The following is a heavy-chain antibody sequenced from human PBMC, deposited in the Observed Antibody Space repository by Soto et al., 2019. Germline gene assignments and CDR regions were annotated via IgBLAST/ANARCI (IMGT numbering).Heavy chain of an antibody. J-gene: IGHJ4*02. CDR2: IYYSDSST. V-gene: IGHV4-39*01. D-gene: IGHD5-18*01. CDR1: GGSLRSGGYY. Sequence: SETLSLTCTVSGGSLRSGGYYWSWIRQHPGKGLEWIGSIYYSDSSTYYNPSLKSRVTFSVDTSKNQFSLKLSSVTAADTAVYYCARRGIQVWFPHFDYWGQGTPVTVSS. CDR3: ARRGIQVWFPHFDY.